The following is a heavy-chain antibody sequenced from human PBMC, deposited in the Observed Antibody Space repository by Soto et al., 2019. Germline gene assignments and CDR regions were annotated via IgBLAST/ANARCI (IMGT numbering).Heavy chain of an antibody. Sequence: KPSESLSLGGTVSAGSIRSGSYYWSWILQPPGKGLERIGYIYYGGSTNYSPSPKSPATISVDTSNNQSSLNLSSVTAADTAVDYCARVREIEYSSSSDDTFDYWGQGTLVTVSS. CDR3: ARVREIEYSSSSDDTFDY. J-gene: IGHJ4*02. CDR2: IYYGGST. CDR1: AGSIRSGSYY. V-gene: IGHV4-61*01. D-gene: IGHD6-6*01.